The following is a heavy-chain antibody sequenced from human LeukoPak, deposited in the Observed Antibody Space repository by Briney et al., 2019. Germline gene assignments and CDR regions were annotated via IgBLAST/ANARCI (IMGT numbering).Heavy chain of an antibody. CDR3: ATHANGYYYY. CDR1: GYTLTQLA. D-gene: IGHD3-22*01. CDR2: FDPEDGDT. Sequence: GASVKVSCKVSGYTLTQLAMHWVRQAPGKGLEWMGGFDPEDGDTIYAQGFQGRVTMTEDTSTDTAYMELSSLRSDDTAVYYCATHANGYYYYWGQGTLVTASS. J-gene: IGHJ4*02. V-gene: IGHV1-24*01.